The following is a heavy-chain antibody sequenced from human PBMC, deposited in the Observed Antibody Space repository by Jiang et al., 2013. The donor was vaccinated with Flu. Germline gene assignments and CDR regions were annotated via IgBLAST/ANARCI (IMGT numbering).Heavy chain of an antibody. CDR2: IYTSGST. Sequence: VSGGSLNNYYWSWIRQAPGKGLEWIGYIYTSGSTNYGPSFRSRFTISIDMSKSQFSLELRSVTAADTGVYYCARVATSGYYSYYYMDVWGKGTAVTVSS. CDR1: GGSLNNYY. CDR3: ARVATSGYYSYYYMDV. V-gene: IGHV4-4*09. J-gene: IGHJ6*03. D-gene: IGHD1-1*01.